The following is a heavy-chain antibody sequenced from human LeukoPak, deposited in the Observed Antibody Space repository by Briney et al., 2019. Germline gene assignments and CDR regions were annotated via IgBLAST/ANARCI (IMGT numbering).Heavy chain of an antibody. V-gene: IGHV4-59*08. CDR3: ARGFSTFGGVIVPNWFDP. CDR1: GGSISSYY. J-gene: IGHJ5*02. Sequence: SETLSLTCTVSGGSISSYYWSWIRQPPGKELEWIGYIYYSGSTNYNPSLKSRVTVSVDTSKNQFSLKLSSVTAADTAVYYCARGFSTFGGVIVPNWFDPWGQGTLVTVSS. CDR2: IYYSGST. D-gene: IGHD3-16*02.